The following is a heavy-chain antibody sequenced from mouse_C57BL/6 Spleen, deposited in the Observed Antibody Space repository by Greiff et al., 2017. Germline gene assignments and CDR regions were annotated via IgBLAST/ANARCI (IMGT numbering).Heavy chain of an antibody. J-gene: IGHJ2*01. CDR2: IHPNSGST. Sequence: VQLQQPGAELVKPGASVKLSCKASGYTFTSYWMHWVKQRPGQGLEWIGMIHPNSGSTNYNEKFKSKATLTVDKSSSTAYMQLSSLTSEDSAVYYCARSSGGNYSFDYWGQGTTLTVSS. CDR3: ARSSGGNYSFDY. CDR1: GYTFTSYW. V-gene: IGHV1-64*01. D-gene: IGHD2-1*01.